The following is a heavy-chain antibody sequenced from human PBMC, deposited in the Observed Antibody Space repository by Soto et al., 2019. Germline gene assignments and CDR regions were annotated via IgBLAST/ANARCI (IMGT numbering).Heavy chain of an antibody. Sequence: PSETLSLTCTVSVGSISSYYWSWIRQPPGKGLEWIGYIYYSGSTNYNPSLKSRVTISVDTSKNQFSLKLSSVTAADTAVYYCAGETYGDYYFDYWGQGTLVTVSS. D-gene: IGHD4-17*01. V-gene: IGHV4-59*01. CDR3: AGETYGDYYFDY. J-gene: IGHJ4*02. CDR1: VGSISSYY. CDR2: IYYSGST.